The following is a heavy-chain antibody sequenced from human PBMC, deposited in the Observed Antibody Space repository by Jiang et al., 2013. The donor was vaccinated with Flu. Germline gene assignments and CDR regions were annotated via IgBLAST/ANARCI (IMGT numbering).Heavy chain of an antibody. CDR2: IYYSGST. D-gene: IGHD3-22*01. Sequence: PGLVKPSETLSLTCTVSGGSISSYYWSWIRQPPGKGLEWIGYIYYSGSTNYNPSLKSRVTISVDTSKNQFSLKLSSVTAADTAVYYCARGHYYYDSSGYYTGTFDYWGQGTLVTVSS. V-gene: IGHV4-59*01. J-gene: IGHJ4*02. CDR1: GGSISSYY. CDR3: ARGHYYYDSSGYYTGTFDY.